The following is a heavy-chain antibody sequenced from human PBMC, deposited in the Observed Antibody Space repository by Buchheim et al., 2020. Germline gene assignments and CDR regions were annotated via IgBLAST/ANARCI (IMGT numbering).Heavy chain of an antibody. CDR3: ARVKIFTPGGLFIRPNWFDP. CDR2: ISGYNGHA. V-gene: IGHV1-18*01. D-gene: IGHD1-14*01. Sequence: QVQLVQSGAEVKKPGASVKVSCKASGYTFTNYGISWVRQAPGQGFEWMGWISGYNGHADSAQKLQGRVTMTTDTTTSTAYMELRSLTSDDTAVYYCARVKIFTPGGLFIRPNWFDPWGQGTL. CDR1: GYTFTNYG. J-gene: IGHJ5*02.